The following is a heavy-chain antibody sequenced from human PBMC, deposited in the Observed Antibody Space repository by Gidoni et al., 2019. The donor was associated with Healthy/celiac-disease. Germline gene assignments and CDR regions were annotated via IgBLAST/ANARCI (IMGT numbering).Heavy chain of an antibody. Sequence: QVRLQQWGAGLLKPSETLSLTCAVYGGSFSGYFWSWLRQPPGKGLEWIGEINHSGSTNYKPSLKSRVTISVDTSKNQFSLKLSSVTAADTAVYYCARRGGYDYIWGSYRSHYYYYGMDVWGQGTTVTVSS. J-gene: IGHJ6*02. CDR2: INHSGST. CDR1: GGSFSGYF. CDR3: ARRGGYDYIWGSYRSHYYYYGMDV. D-gene: IGHD3-16*02. V-gene: IGHV4-34*01.